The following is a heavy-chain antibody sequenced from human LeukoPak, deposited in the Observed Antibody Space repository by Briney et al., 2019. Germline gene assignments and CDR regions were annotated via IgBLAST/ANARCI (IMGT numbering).Heavy chain of an antibody. CDR3: ARLFYSGYGQFDP. Sequence: PSETLSLTCAVSGGSISSSDYYWSWIRRHPGKGLEWIGYIYYSGSTYYNPSLKSRVTISVDTSKNQFSLKLSSVTATDTAVYYCARLFYSGYGQFDPWGQGTLVTVSS. CDR2: IYYSGST. D-gene: IGHD5-12*01. V-gene: IGHV4-30-4*08. CDR1: GGSISSSDYY. J-gene: IGHJ5*02.